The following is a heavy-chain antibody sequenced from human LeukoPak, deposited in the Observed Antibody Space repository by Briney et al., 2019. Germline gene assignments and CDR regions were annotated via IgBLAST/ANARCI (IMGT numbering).Heavy chain of an antibody. Sequence: ASVKVSCKASGYTFTCYYMHWVRHAPGQGLEWMGWINPNSGGTNYAQKFQGRVTMTRDTSISTAYMELSRLRSDDTAVYYCARLAAAGIPNYYYYYMDVWGKGTTVTVSS. CDR2: INPNSGGT. V-gene: IGHV1-2*02. CDR1: GYTFTCYY. J-gene: IGHJ6*03. CDR3: ARLAAAGIPNYYYYYMDV. D-gene: IGHD6-13*01.